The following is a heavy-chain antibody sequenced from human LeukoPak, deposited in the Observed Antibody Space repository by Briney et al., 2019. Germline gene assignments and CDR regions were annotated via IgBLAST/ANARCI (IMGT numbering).Heavy chain of an antibody. CDR1: GGTFSSYA. J-gene: IGHJ4*02. Sequence: GASVKVFCKASGGTFSSYAISWVRQAPGQGLEWMGGIIPIFGTANYAQKFQGRVTITADKSTSTAYMELSSLRSEDTAVYYCARVGGGSGSYGLDYWGQGTLVTVSS. CDR2: IIPIFGTA. D-gene: IGHD3-10*01. V-gene: IGHV1-69*06. CDR3: ARVGGGSGSYGLDY.